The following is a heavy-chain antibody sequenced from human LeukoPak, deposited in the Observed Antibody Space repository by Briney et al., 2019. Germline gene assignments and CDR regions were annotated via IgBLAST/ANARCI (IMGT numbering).Heavy chain of an antibody. CDR1: GFTFSSYA. D-gene: IGHD6-25*01. Sequence: GGSLRLSCAASGFTFSSYAMNWVRQAPGKGLEWVSLISVSGPNTYYADSVKGRFTISRDNSKNTLYLRMNSLRVEDTAIYYCAKFSSGAFDYWGQGTLVTVSS. V-gene: IGHV3-23*01. J-gene: IGHJ4*02. CDR2: ISVSGPNT. CDR3: AKFSSGAFDY.